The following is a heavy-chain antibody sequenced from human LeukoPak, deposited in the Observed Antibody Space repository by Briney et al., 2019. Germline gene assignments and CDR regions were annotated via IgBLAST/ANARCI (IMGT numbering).Heavy chain of an antibody. CDR2: IDTDGRTT. CDR1: GYTFSYYW. D-gene: IGHD3-10*01. V-gene: IGHV3-74*01. CDR3: ARDVAGAGSY. Sequence: GGSLRLSCAASGYTFSYYWMHWVRQVLGKGLVWVSRIDTDGRTTTYADSVKGRFTISRDNVQNTLYLQMNSLRAEDTAVYYCARDVAGAGSYWGQGIMVTVSS. J-gene: IGHJ4*02.